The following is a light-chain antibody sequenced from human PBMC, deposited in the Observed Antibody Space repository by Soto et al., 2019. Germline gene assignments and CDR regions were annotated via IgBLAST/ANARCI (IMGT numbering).Light chain of an antibody. Sequence: QSALTQPASVSGSPGQSITISCTGTSSDVGGYNYVSWYQQHPGKAPELMIYDDSSRPSGVSSRFSGSKSGNTASLTISGLLAEDEADYYCSSYTSGSTYVFGTGTKVTVL. CDR2: DDS. CDR3: SSYTSGSTYV. J-gene: IGLJ1*01. V-gene: IGLV2-14*03. CDR1: SSDVGGYNY.